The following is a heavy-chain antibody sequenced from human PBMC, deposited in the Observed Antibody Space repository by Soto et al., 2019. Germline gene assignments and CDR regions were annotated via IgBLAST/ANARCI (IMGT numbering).Heavy chain of an antibody. V-gene: IGHV3-23*01. CDR2: ISGSGGST. Sequence: GGSLRLSCAASGFTFSSYAMSWVRQAPGKGLEWVSAISGSGGSTYYADSVKGRFTISRDNSKNTLYLQMNSLRAEDTAVYCCAKALEGRGLLWFGEDVDYYMDVWGKGTTVTVSS. CDR1: GFTFSSYA. J-gene: IGHJ6*03. CDR3: AKALEGRGLLWFGEDVDYYMDV. D-gene: IGHD3-10*01.